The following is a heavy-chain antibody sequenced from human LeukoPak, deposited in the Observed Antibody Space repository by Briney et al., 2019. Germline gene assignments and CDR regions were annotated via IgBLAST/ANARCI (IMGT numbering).Heavy chain of an antibody. V-gene: IGHV3-23*01. J-gene: IGHJ4*02. CDR2: ISDNGRSA. CDR1: GFTFNIYA. Sequence: PGGSLRLSCAASGFTFNIYAMTWVRQAPGKGLEWVSAISDNGRSAYHADSVKGRFTISRDNSKNTLYLQMNSPRAEDTAIYYCSSSLNILIDVEYVKWGPGTLVTVSS. D-gene: IGHD2-15*01. CDR3: SSSLNILIDVEYVK.